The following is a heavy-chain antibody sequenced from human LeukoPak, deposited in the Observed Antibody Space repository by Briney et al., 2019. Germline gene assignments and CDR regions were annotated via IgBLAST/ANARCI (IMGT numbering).Heavy chain of an antibody. Sequence: SETLSLTCTVSGGSISSYYWSWIRQPPGKGLEWIGYIYYSGSTNYNPSLKSRVTISVDTSKNQFSLRLSSVTAADTAVYYCARTLADESLDYWGQGTLVTVSS. V-gene: IGHV4-59*08. CDR3: ARTLADESLDY. D-gene: IGHD6-25*01. CDR1: GGSISSYY. CDR2: IYYSGST. J-gene: IGHJ4*02.